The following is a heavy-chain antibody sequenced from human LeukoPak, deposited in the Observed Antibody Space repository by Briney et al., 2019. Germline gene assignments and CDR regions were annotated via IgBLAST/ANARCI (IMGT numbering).Heavy chain of an antibody. CDR2: FSSSDNYI. CDR3: ARVRSNAFDM. V-gene: IGHV3-21*01. Sequence: GGSLRLSCAASGFTFSTYSMNWVRQAPGKGLEWLSSFSSSDNYIYYADSVKGRFTISRDNAKNSLYLQMNSLRAEDAAVYYCARVRSNAFDMWGQGTMVTVSS. J-gene: IGHJ3*02. CDR1: GFTFSTYS.